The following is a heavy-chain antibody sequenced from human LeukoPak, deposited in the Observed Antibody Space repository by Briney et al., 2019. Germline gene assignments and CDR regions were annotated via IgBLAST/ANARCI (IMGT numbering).Heavy chain of an antibody. V-gene: IGHV4-61*01. J-gene: IGHJ6*03. D-gene: IGHD3-22*01. CDR2: IYYSGST. Sequence: SSETLSLTCTVSGGSISSSSYYWSWIRQPPGKGLEWIGYIYYSGSTNYNPSLKSRVTISVDTSKNQFSLKLTSVTAADTAVYYCTRGSIAYYYMDVWGKGTTVTISS. CDR1: GGSISSSSYY. CDR3: TRGSIAYYYMDV.